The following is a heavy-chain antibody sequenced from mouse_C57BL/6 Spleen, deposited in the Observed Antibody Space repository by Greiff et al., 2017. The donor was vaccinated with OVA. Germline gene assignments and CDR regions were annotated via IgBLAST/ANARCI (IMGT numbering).Heavy chain of an antibody. D-gene: IGHD2-12*01. CDR2: IHPNSGST. J-gene: IGHJ2*01. CDR3: ARAGYYSNVY. CDR1: GYTFTSYW. V-gene: IGHV1-64*01. Sequence: QVHVKQPGAELVKPGASVKLSCKASGYTFTSYWMHWVKQRPGQGLEWIGMIHPNSGSTNYNEKFKSKATLTVDKSSSTAYMQLSSLTSEDSAVYCCARAGYYSNVYWGQGTTLTVSS.